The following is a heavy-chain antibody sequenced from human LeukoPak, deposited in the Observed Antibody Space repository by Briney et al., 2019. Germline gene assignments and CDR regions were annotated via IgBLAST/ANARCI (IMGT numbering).Heavy chain of an antibody. D-gene: IGHD5/OR15-5a*01. V-gene: IGHV3-30*04. CDR2: ISYDGRNK. CDR3: ARDKWTRCLMDV. J-gene: IGHJ6*02. CDR1: GFTFSSYA. Sequence: XLRLSCAASGFTFSSYAMHWVRQAPGKGLEWVAVISYDGRNKYYADSVKGRFTISRDNSKNPLYLQMNSLRAEDTAVYYCARDKWTRCLMDVWGQGTTVXVXS.